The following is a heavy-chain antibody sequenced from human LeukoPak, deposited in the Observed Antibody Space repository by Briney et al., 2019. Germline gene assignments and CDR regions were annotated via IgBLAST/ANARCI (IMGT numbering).Heavy chain of an antibody. J-gene: IGHJ4*02. CDR3: AKDGGDCSSISCLYFFDS. D-gene: IGHD2-2*01. V-gene: IGHV1-46*01. CDR1: GYTFSNYY. Sequence: EASVKVSCKTSGYTFSNYYMHWVRQAPGQGLEWMGIINPSGGSTNYARKFQGRVIMTRDTSTSTVYMELSSLRSEDTAVYYCAKDGGDCSSISCLYFFDSWGQGTLVTVSS. CDR2: INPSGGST.